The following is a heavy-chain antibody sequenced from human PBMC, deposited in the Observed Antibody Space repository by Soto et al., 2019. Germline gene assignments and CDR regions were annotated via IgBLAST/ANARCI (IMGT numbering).Heavy chain of an antibody. Sequence: PGGSLRLSCAASGFTVSSNYMSWVRQAPGKGLEWVSVIYSGGSTYYADSVKGRFTISRDNSKNTLYLQMNSLRAEDTAVYYCARDGWTAVAGKNYYYYYGMDVWGQGTTVTVSS. J-gene: IGHJ6*02. D-gene: IGHD6-19*01. CDR2: IYSGGST. CDR3: ARDGWTAVAGKNYYYYYGMDV. CDR1: GFTVSSNY. V-gene: IGHV3-53*01.